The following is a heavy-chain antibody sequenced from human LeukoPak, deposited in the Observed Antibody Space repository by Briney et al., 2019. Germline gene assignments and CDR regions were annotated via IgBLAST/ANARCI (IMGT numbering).Heavy chain of an antibody. Sequence: SQTLSLTCTVSGVSISSGDYYWSWIRQPPGKGLEWIGYTYYSGSTNYNPSLKSRVTISVDTSKNQFSLKLSSVTAADTAVYYCARHVVVVPAAIWNWFDPWGQGTLVTVSS. CDR3: ARHVVVVPAAIWNWFDP. CDR1: GVSISSGDYY. V-gene: IGHV4-30-4*01. CDR2: TYYSGST. J-gene: IGHJ5*02. D-gene: IGHD2-2*02.